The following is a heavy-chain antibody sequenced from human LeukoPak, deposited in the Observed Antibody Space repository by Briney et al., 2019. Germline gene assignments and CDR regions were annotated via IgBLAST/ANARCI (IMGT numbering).Heavy chain of an antibody. D-gene: IGHD6-19*01. V-gene: IGHV3-30*18. Sequence: GVSLRLSCAASGFTFSSHGMHWVRQAPGKGLEWVAVISYDGSNKYYADSVRGRFTISRDNSKNTLDLQMKSLRTEDTAVYYCAKTNSPHGWYSSGHFDYWGQGTLVTVSS. J-gene: IGHJ4*02. CDR1: GFTFSSHG. CDR3: AKTNSPHGWYSSGHFDY. CDR2: ISYDGSNK.